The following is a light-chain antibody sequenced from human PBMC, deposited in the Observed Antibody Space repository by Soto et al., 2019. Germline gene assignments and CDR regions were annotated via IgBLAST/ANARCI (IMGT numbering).Light chain of an antibody. CDR1: QSVSNNY. CDR3: QQRSNWPPT. Sequence: IVLTQSPGTLSLSPGERATLSCRASQSVSNNYLAWYQQKPGQAPRLLIYGASNRATGIPDRFSGSGSGTDFTLTISSLEPEDFAVYYCQQRSNWPPTFGQGTRLEIK. CDR2: GAS. V-gene: IGKV3D-20*02. J-gene: IGKJ5*01.